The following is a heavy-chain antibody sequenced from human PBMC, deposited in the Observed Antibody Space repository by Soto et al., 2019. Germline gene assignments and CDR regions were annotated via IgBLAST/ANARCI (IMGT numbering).Heavy chain of an antibody. CDR2: IVVGSGNT. CDR1: GFTFTSSA. V-gene: IGHV1-58*01. Sequence: SVKVSCKASGFTFTSSAVQWVRQARGQRLEWIGWIVVGSGNTNYAQKFQERVTITRDMSTSTAYMELSSLRSEDTAVYYCAADALLSSGWYYFDYWGQGTLVTVSS. J-gene: IGHJ4*02. CDR3: AADALLSSGWYYFDY. D-gene: IGHD6-19*01.